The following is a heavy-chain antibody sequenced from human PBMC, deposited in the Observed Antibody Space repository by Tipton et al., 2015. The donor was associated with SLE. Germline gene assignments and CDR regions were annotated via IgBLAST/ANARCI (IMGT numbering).Heavy chain of an antibody. J-gene: IGHJ6*03. V-gene: IGHV4-59*11. CDR1: TGSIFTHY. CDR3: ARAPGLDRDYYYYYYMDV. D-gene: IGHD3/OR15-3a*01. Sequence: TLSLTCTLSTGSIFTHYWSWIRQPPGKGLEWIGNIYYTGSTNYNPSLNSRVTISVDTSKNQFSLKLSSVTAADTAVYYCARAPGLDRDYYYYYYMDVWGKGTTVTVSS. CDR2: IYYTGST.